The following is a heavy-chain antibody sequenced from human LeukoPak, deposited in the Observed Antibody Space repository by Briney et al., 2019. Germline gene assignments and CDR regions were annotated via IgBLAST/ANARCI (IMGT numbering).Heavy chain of an antibody. V-gene: IGHV3-30*18. CDR3: ANPQSRGYDYLDY. Sequence: GRSLRLSCAASGFTFSSNGMHWVRQAPGKGLEWVAVISYDGSDKYYADSVKGRFTISRDNSKNTLYLQMNSLRGDDTAVYYCANPQSRGYDYLDYWGQGTLVTVSS. D-gene: IGHD5-12*01. CDR2: ISYDGSDK. J-gene: IGHJ4*02. CDR1: GFTFSSNG.